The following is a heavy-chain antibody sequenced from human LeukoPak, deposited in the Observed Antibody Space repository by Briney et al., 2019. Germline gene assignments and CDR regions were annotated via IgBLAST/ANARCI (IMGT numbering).Heavy chain of an antibody. CDR3: AREGGSGSFDY. D-gene: IGHD3-10*01. Sequence: PGGSLRLSCAASGFTFSSYGMHWVRQAPGKGLEWVAVIWYDGSNKYYADSVKGRFTIPRDNSKNTLYLQMNSLRAEDTAVYYCAREGGSGSFDYWGQGTLVTVSS. CDR2: IWYDGSNK. V-gene: IGHV3-33*01. CDR1: GFTFSSYG. J-gene: IGHJ4*02.